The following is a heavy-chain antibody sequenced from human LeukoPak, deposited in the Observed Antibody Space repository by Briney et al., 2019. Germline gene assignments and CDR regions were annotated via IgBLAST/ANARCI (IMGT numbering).Heavy chain of an antibody. CDR2: INHSGST. CDR3: ARGRSHYYGSGSYYTY. J-gene: IGHJ4*02. CDR1: GGSFSGYY. Sequence: PSETLSLTCAVYGGSFSGYYWSWIRQPPGKGLEWIGEINHSGSTNYNPSLKSRVTISVDTPKSQFSLKLSSVTAADTAVYYCARGRSHYYGSGSYYTYWGQGTLVTVSS. V-gene: IGHV4-34*01. D-gene: IGHD3-10*01.